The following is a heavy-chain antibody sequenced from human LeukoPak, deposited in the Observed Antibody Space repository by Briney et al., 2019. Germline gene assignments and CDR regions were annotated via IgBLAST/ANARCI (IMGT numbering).Heavy chain of an antibody. Sequence: GGSLRLSCAASGFTFSSYWMSWVRQAPGKGLEWVANIKQDGSEKYYVDSVKGRFTISRDNAKNSLYLQMNSLRAEDTAVYYCARSPSFWSGDDAFDIWGQGTMVTVSS. V-gene: IGHV3-7*01. CDR2: IKQDGSEK. D-gene: IGHD3-3*01. CDR3: ARSPSFWSGDDAFDI. J-gene: IGHJ3*02. CDR1: GFTFSSYW.